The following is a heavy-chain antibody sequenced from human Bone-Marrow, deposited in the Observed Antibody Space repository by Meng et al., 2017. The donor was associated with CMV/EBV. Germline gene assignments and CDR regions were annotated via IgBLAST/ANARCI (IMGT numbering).Heavy chain of an antibody. CDR1: GFTVSSNY. V-gene: IGHV3-15*01. CDR3: TGGPWGYY. CDR2: IKSKTDGGTT. J-gene: IGHJ4*02. D-gene: IGHD3-16*01. Sequence: GGSLRLSCAASGFTVSSNYMSWVRQAPGKGLEWVGRIKSKTDGGTTDYAAPVKGRFTISRDDSKNTLYLQMNSLKTEDTAVYYCTGGPWGYYWGQGTLVTVSS.